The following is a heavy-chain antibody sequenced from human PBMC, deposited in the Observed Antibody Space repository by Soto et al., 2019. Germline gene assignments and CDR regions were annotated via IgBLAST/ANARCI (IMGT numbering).Heavy chain of an antibody. J-gene: IGHJ6*02. CDR1: GYTFTSYG. V-gene: IGHV1-18*01. CDR2: ISAYNGNT. Sequence: AASVKVSCKASGYTFTSYGISWVRQAPGQGLEWMGWISAYNGNTNYAQKLQGRVTMTTDTSTSTAYMELRSLRSDDTAVYYCARVASSSWYWVLHNLWYYGMDVWGQGTTVTVSS. CDR3: ARVASSSWYWVLHNLWYYGMDV. D-gene: IGHD6-13*01.